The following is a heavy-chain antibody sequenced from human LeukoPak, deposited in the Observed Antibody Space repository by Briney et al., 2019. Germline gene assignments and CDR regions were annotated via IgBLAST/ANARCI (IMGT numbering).Heavy chain of an antibody. CDR1: GFTFSSYW. V-gene: IGHV3-7*01. D-gene: IGHD3-10*01. J-gene: IGHJ4*02. CDR3: ARYYYGSGSYYFDY. Sequence: PGGSLRLSCAASGFTFSSYWMSWVRQAPGKGLEWVANIKQDGSEKYYVDSVKGRFTISGDNAKNSLYLQMNSLRAEDTAVYYCARYYYGSGSYYFDYWGQGTLVTVSS. CDR2: IKQDGSEK.